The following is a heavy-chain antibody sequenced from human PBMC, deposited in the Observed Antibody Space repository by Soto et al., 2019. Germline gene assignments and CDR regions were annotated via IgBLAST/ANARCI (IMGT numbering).Heavy chain of an antibody. CDR2: IIPMFGSA. J-gene: IGHJ6*02. V-gene: IGHV1-69*01. D-gene: IGHD3-3*01. CDR3: AVSLYGVVLHYYYRMDV. Sequence: QVQLVQSGAEVRKPGSSVKVSCKASGGSFSSFAFSWVRQAPGQGLEWMGGIIPMFGSANYAQEFLGRVTFTADDSTSTAYMEISGLTFADTAFYSCAVSLYGVVLHYYYRMDVWGPGTSVTVSS. CDR1: GGSFSSFA.